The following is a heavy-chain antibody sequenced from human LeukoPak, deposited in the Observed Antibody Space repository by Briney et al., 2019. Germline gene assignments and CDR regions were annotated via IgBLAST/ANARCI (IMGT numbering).Heavy chain of an antibody. V-gene: IGHV1-18*01. J-gene: IGHJ4*02. CDR3: ARHSSGYSSLTRRFDY. Sequence: ASVKVSCKASGYTFTSYGISWVRQAPGQGLEWMGWISAYNGNTNYAQKLQGRVTMTTDTSTSTAYMELRSLRSDDTAVYYCARHSSGYSSLTRRFDYWGQGTLVTVSS. D-gene: IGHD6-13*01. CDR1: GYTFTSYG. CDR2: ISAYNGNT.